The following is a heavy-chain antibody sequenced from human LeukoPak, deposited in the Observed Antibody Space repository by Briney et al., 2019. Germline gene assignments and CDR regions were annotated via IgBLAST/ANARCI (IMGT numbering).Heavy chain of an antibody. J-gene: IGHJ6*03. D-gene: IGHD2-15*01. CDR2: ISSGSTI. V-gene: IGHV3-11*04. Sequence: PGGSLRLSCAASGFTFSDYYMSWIRQAPGKGLEWVSYISSGSTIYYADSVKGRFTISRDNAKNSLYLQMNSLRAEDTAVYYCARDPQIYCSGGSCYGHYYYMDVWGKGTTVTVSS. CDR1: GFTFSDYY. CDR3: ARDPQIYCSGGSCYGHYYYMDV.